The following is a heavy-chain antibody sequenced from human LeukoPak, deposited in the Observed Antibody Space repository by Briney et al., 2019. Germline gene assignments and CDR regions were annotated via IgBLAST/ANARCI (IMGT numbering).Heavy chain of an antibody. CDR1: GGTFSSHA. CDR3: ARSHPVTDYYDSSGYSGDAFDI. V-gene: IGHV1-69*01. J-gene: IGHJ3*02. CDR2: IIPIFGTA. D-gene: IGHD3-22*01. Sequence: SVKVSCKASGGTFSSHAISWVRQAPGQGLEWMGGIIPIFGTAKYAQKFQGRVTITADESTSTAYMELSSLRSEDTAVYYCARSHPVTDYYDSSGYSGDAFDIWGQGTMVTVSS.